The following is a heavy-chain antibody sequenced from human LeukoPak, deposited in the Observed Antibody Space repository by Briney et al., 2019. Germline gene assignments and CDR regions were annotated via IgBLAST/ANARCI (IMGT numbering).Heavy chain of an antibody. CDR1: GFNFNNAW. J-gene: IGHJ4*02. CDR2: IKSRTDGGTT. V-gene: IGHV3-15*07. Sequence: GGSLRLSCTTSGFNFNNAWMNWVRQAPGKGLEWVGRIKSRTDGGTTVYSAPVKGRFTISRDDSKNTLYLQMNSLKTEDTAVYYCTTAPYAYWGQGTLVTVSS. CDR3: TTAPYAY.